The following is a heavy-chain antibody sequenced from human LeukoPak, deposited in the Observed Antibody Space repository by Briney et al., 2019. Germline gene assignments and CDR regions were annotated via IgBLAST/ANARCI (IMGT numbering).Heavy chain of an antibody. V-gene: IGHV4-34*01. Sequence: SETLSLTCAVYGGSFSGYYWSWIRQPPGKGLEWIGEINHSGSTNYNPSLKSRVTISVDTSKNQFSLKLSSVTAADTAVYYCAREPCTDGVCYYYFDSWGLGTLVTVSS. D-gene: IGHD2-8*01. J-gene: IGHJ4*02. CDR1: GGSFSGYY. CDR3: AREPCTDGVCYYYFDS. CDR2: INHSGST.